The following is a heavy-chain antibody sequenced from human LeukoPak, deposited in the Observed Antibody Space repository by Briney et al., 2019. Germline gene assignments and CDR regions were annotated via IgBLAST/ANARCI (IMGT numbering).Heavy chain of an antibody. D-gene: IGHD1-26*01. J-gene: IGHJ4*02. CDR1: GFIFSSYW. Sequence: GGSLRLSCAASGFIFSSYWMSWVRQAPGKGLEWVANIKHDGSEKYYVDSVKGRFTISVDRAKRSLYLQMNSLKDEDTAVYYCARDPHWGAGYFDFWGQGALVTVSS. CDR3: ARDPHWGAGYFDF. CDR2: IKHDGSEK. V-gene: IGHV3-7*01.